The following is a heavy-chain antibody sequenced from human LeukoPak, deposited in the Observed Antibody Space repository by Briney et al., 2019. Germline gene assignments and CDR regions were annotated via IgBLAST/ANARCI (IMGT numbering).Heavy chain of an antibody. CDR3: AQSREYCTNGVCSPFFDY. Sequence: SETLSLTCTVSGGSISSYYWSWIRQPPGKGLEWIGYIYYSGSTNYNPSLKSRVTISVDTSENQFSLKLSSVTAADTAVYYCAQSREYCTNGVCSPFFDYWGQGTLVTVSS. V-gene: IGHV4-59*01. CDR2: IYYSGST. CDR1: GGSISSYY. J-gene: IGHJ4*02. D-gene: IGHD2-8*01.